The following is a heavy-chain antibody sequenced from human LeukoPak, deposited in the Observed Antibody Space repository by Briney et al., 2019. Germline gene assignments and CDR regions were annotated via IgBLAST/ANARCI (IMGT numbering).Heavy chain of an antibody. J-gene: IGHJ5*02. V-gene: IGHV1-46*01. CDR1: GYTFINYY. CDR3: ARQRDSNWFDP. D-gene: IGHD4-11*01. CDR2: INPSAGST. Sequence: ASPRVSCKASGYTFINYYIHWVRQAPGQRLERMGIINPSAGSTTYAQNFQGRVTMTRDTSTNTVYMELSSLRSEDTAVYFCARQRDSNWFDPWGQGTLVTVSS.